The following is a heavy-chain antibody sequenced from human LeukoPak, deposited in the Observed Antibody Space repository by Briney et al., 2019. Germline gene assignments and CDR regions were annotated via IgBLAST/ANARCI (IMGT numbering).Heavy chain of an antibody. V-gene: IGHV3-7*03. CDR1: GFTFSSYW. D-gene: IGHD3-3*01. CDR2: IKQDGSEK. J-gene: IGHJ4*02. Sequence: GGSLRLSCAASGFTFSSYWMSWVRQAPGKGLEWVANIKQDGSEKYYVDSVKGRFTISRDNAKNSLYLQMNSLRAEDTAVYYCAKEGLYDFWSGPPHYWGQGTLVTVSS. CDR3: AKEGLYDFWSGPPHY.